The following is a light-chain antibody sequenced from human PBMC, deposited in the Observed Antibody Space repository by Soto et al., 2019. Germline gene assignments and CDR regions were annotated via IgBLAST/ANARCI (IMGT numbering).Light chain of an antibody. J-gene: IGLJ2*01. CDR2: DVS. V-gene: IGLV2-14*01. CDR3: CSYTSGSTLVV. Sequence: QSALTQPASVSGSPGQSITISCTGTSSDVGGYNYVSWYQQHPGKAPKLMIYDVSNRPSGVSNRFSGSKSGNTASLTISGLQAEDEADYFCCSYTSGSTLVVFGGGTKVTVL. CDR1: SSDVGGYNY.